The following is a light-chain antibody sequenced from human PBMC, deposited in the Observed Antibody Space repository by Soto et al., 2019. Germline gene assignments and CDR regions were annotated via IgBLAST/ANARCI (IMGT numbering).Light chain of an antibody. J-gene: IGLJ2*01. V-gene: IGLV2-14*03. CDR1: SSDVGLYNY. CDR3: SSYTSDTTHVV. CDR2: DVN. Sequence: QSVLTQPASVSGSPGQSITISCTGSSSDVGLYNYVSWYQHHPGKAPKLMIYDVNDRPSGVSDRFSGSKSGNTASLTISGLQADDEADYFCSSYTSDTTHVVFGGGTKLTVL.